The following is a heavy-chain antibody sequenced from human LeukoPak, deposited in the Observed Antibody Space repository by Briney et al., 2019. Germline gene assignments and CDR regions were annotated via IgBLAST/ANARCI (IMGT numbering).Heavy chain of an antibody. V-gene: IGHV3-30*04. CDR2: ISYDGSNK. CDR1: GFTFSSYA. Sequence: PGGSLRLSCAASGFTFSSYAMHWVRQAPGKGLEWVAVISYDGSNKYYADSVKGRFTISRDNSKNTLYLQMNSLRAEDTAVYYCAGVGDYGSGSYGYWGQGTLVTVSS. J-gene: IGHJ4*02. CDR3: AGVGDYGSGSYGY. D-gene: IGHD3-10*01.